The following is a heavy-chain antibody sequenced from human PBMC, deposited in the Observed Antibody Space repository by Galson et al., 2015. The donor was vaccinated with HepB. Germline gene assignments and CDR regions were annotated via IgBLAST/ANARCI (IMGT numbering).Heavy chain of an antibody. Sequence: SLRLSCEASGFTFSSYWMSWVRQAPGKGLEWVANIKQDGSEKYYVDSVKGRFTISRDNAKNSLYLQMNSLRAEDTAVYYCARDWSGYYFDYWGQGTLVTVSS. J-gene: IGHJ4*02. CDR2: IKQDGSEK. D-gene: IGHD3-3*01. CDR3: ARDWSGYYFDY. CDR1: GFTFSSYW. V-gene: IGHV3-7*05.